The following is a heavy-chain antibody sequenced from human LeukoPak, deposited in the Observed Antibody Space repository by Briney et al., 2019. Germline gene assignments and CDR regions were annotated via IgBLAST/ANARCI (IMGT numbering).Heavy chain of an antibody. J-gene: IGHJ3*02. CDR3: TTDQSGGSYPLDAFDI. D-gene: IGHD1-26*01. CDR1: GFTFTSAW. Sequence: GGSLRLSCAASGFTFTSAWMNWVRQASGKGLEWVGRIKSKTDGGTTDYAAPVKGRFSISRDDSKNTLYLQMNSLKTEDTAVYYCTTDQSGGSYPLDAFDIWGQGTMVTVSS. CDR2: IKSKTDGGTT. V-gene: IGHV3-15*01.